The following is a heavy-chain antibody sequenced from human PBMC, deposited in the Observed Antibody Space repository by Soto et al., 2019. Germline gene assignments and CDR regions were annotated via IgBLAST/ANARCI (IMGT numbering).Heavy chain of an antibody. D-gene: IGHD4-17*01. CDR2: INHSGRT. CDR3: ARELRATVTPSRVWFDP. J-gene: IGHJ5*02. CDR1: GGSFSGYY. V-gene: IGHV4-34*01. Sequence: QVQLQQWGAGLLKPSETLSLTCAVYGGSFSGYYWSWIRQPPGKGLEWIGEINHSGRTNYNPSLKSRVTISVDSSKNQFYLKVSAVTAPDTAVYYCARELRATVTPSRVWFDPLGQGTLVTVSS.